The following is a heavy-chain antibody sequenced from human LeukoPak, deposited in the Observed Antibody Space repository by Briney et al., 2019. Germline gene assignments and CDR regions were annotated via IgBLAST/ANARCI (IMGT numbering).Heavy chain of an antibody. Sequence: SETLSLTCTGSGGSISSYYWSWIRQPPGKGLEWIGYIYTSGSTNYNPSLKSRVTISVDTSKNQFSLKLSSVTAADTAVYYCAGVIAAAGGGIYYFDYCGQGTLVTVSS. J-gene: IGHJ4*02. CDR3: AGVIAAAGGGIYYFDY. V-gene: IGHV4-4*09. D-gene: IGHD6-13*01. CDR2: IYTSGST. CDR1: GGSISSYY.